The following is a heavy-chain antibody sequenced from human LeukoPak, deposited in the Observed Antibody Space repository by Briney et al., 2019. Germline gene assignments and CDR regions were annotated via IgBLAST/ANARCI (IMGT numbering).Heavy chain of an antibody. Sequence: GGSLRLSCAASGFTFSTYWMTWVRQAPGKGLEWVANIKHDGSEKYYVDSVKGRFTISRDNAKNSLYLQMNSLRAEDTAVYYCARDGNGKSLDFDYWGQGTLVTVSS. D-gene: IGHD1-1*01. CDR1: GFTFSTYW. V-gene: IGHV3-7*01. CDR3: ARDGNGKSLDFDY. CDR2: IKHDGSEK. J-gene: IGHJ4*02.